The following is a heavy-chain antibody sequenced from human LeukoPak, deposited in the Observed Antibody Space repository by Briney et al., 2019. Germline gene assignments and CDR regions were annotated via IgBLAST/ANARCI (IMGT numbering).Heavy chain of an antibody. D-gene: IGHD3-10*01. V-gene: IGHV4-59*01. Sequence: PSGTLSLTCTVSGGSISSYYWSWIRQPPGKGLEWIGYIYYSGSTNYNPSLKSRVTISVDTSKNQFSLKLSSVTAADTAVYYCARAGIGGSGSYYWEYYFDYWGQGTLVTVSS. J-gene: IGHJ4*02. CDR2: IYYSGST. CDR3: ARAGIGGSGSYYWEYYFDY. CDR1: GGSISSYY.